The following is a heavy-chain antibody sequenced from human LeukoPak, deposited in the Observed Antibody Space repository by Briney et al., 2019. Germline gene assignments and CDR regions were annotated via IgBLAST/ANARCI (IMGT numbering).Heavy chain of an antibody. CDR1: GGTFISYA. V-gene: IGHV1-69*13. J-gene: IGHJ4*02. CDR2: IIPIFGTA. D-gene: IGHD6-13*01. Sequence: SVNVSCKASGGTFISYAISWVRQAPGQGLGWMGGIIPIFGTANYAQKFQGRVTITADESTSTAYMELSSLRSEDTAVYYCARSTPQDSSWYPSFDYWGQGTLVTVSS. CDR3: ARSTPQDSSWYPSFDY.